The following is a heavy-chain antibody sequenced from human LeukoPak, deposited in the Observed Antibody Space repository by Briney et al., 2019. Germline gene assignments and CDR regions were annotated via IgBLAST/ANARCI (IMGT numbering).Heavy chain of an antibody. Sequence: PGGSLRLSCAASGFTFSSSAMSWVRQVPGKGLEWVSGISASGGSTSYADSVRGRFTISRDNFKNTVDLQMISVTAEDTAMYFCAKGLGTGSVLARPLHYWGQGTLVTVSS. V-gene: IGHV3-23*01. CDR2: ISASGGST. D-gene: IGHD3-10*01. CDR3: AKGLGTGSVLARPLHY. J-gene: IGHJ4*02. CDR1: GFTFSSSA.